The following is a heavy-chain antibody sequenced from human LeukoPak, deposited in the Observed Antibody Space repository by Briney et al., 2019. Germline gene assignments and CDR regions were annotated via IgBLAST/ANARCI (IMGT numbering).Heavy chain of an antibody. CDR2: INYSGST. J-gene: IGHJ4*02. CDR1: GGSISSGSSS. D-gene: IGHD5-12*01. CDR3: ARRDSAYGARLDY. Sequence: KPSETLSLTCTVSGGSISSGSSSWGWVRQPPGKGLEWIGNINYSGSTHYNPSLKSRVTISVDTSKSQFSLKLSSVTAADTAVYYCARRDSAYGARLDYWGQGTLVTVSS. V-gene: IGHV4-39*01.